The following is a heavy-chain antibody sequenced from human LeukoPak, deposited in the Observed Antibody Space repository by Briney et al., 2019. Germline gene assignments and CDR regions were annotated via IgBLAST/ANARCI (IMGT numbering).Heavy chain of an antibody. J-gene: IGHJ4*02. CDR2: IKKDGSEK. V-gene: IGHV3-7*01. CDR3: ARDLSGVRGYTYGRGIDY. CDR1: GFTFDDYA. D-gene: IGHD5-18*01. Sequence: PGRSLRLSCAASGFTFDDYAMHWVRQAPGKGLEWVANIKKDGSEKYYVDSVKGRFTISRDNAKTSLYLQMNSLRAEDTAVYYCARDLSGVRGYTYGRGIDYWGQGTLVTVSS.